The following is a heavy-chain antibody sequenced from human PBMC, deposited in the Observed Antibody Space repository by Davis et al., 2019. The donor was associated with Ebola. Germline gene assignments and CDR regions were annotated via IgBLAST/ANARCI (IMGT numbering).Heavy chain of an antibody. Sequence: ASVKVSCKASGYTFTSYYMHWVRQAPGQGLEWMGIINPSGGSTSYAQKFQGRVTMTRDTSISTAYMELSRLRSDDTAVYYCAREAASGYYDFWSGYPGYYYGMDAWGQGTTVTVSS. CDR3: AREAASGYYDFWSGYPGYYYGMDA. J-gene: IGHJ6*02. V-gene: IGHV1-46*01. CDR1: GYTFTSYY. CDR2: INPSGGST. D-gene: IGHD3-3*01.